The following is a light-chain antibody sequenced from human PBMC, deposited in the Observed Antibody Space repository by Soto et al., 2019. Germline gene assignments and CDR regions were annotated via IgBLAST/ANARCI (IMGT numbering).Light chain of an antibody. J-gene: IGKJ5*01. CDR2: AAS. CDR1: QGISSN. V-gene: IGKV1-9*01. Sequence: IQLTHSHSFLSAFVGDIVSITCRASQGISSNLAWYQQKPGKAPKLLIYAASTLQSGVPSRFSGSGSGTEFTLTISSLQPEDFATYYCQQFNSYPLTFGQGTRLEIK. CDR3: QQFNSYPLT.